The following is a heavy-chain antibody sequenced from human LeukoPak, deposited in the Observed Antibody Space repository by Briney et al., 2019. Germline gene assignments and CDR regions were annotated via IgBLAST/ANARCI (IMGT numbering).Heavy chain of an antibody. J-gene: IGHJ4*01. D-gene: IGHD6-6*01. CDR2: IKPDGTTS. CDR3: AREADPSLYASSSPEY. CDR1: GFGFSNFW. V-gene: IGHV3-74*01. Sequence: PGGSLTLSCAASGFGFSNFWMHWVRQAPGKGLVWVSRIKPDGTTSVYADSVKGRFTISRDNLKNTLYLQMRSLRAEDTAVYFCAREADPSLYASSSPEYWGQGTPVTVSS.